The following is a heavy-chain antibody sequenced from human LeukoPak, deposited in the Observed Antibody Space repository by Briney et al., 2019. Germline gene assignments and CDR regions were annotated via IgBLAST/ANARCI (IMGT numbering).Heavy chain of an antibody. CDR3: ARHWGTVTTTLWFDP. J-gene: IGHJ5*02. CDR1: GGSISSGTYY. D-gene: IGHD4-17*01. Sequence: SETLSLTCTVSGGSISSGTYYCAWIRQPPGKGLEWIGSIYYSGSTYYDPSLKSRVTISVDTSKNQFSLKLTSVTAADTAVYHCARHWGTVTTTLWFDPWGQGALVTVSS. V-gene: IGHV4-39*01. CDR2: IYYSGST.